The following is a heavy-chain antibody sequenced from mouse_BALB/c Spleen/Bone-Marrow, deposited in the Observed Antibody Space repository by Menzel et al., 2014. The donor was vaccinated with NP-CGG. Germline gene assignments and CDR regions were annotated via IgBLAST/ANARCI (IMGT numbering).Heavy chain of an antibody. CDR2: IWGSGNT. J-gene: IGHJ4*01. D-gene: IGHD1-1*01. CDR1: GFSLSRYS. V-gene: IGHV2-6-4*01. CDR3: ARRELHGKDY. Sequence: VQLQQSGPGLVAPSQSLSIPCTVSGFSLSRYSVHWVRQSPGKGLEWLGMIWGSGNTDYNSALKSRLSISQDNSKSQIFLKMNSLQTDDTAMYFCARRELHGKDYWSQGTSVTVSS.